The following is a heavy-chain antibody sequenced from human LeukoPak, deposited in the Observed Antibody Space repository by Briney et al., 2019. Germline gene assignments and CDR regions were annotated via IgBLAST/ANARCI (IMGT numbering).Heavy chain of an antibody. CDR3: ARGLSDDSSGYYYDSKYYFDY. CDR1: GYTFTRYY. V-gene: IGHV1-46*01. D-gene: IGHD3-22*01. J-gene: IGHJ4*02. Sequence: ASVKVSCKASGYTFTRYYMHWVRQAPGQGLEWMGIINPSGGSTHYAQKFQGRVTMTRDMSTSTVYMELSSLRSEDTAVYYCARGLSDDSSGYYYDSKYYFDYWGQGTLVTVSS. CDR2: INPSGGST.